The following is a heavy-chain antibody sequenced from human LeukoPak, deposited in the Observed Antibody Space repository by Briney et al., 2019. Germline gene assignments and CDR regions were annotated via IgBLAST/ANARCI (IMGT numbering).Heavy chain of an antibody. CDR2: ISWDGGST. D-gene: IGHD7-27*01. CDR1: GFTFDDYT. J-gene: IGHJ5*01. V-gene: IGHV3-43*01. Sequence: GGSLRLSCAASGFTFDDYTMHWVRQAPGKGLEWVSLISWDGGSTYYADSVKGRFTISRDNSKNSLYLQMNSLRAEDTAVYYCVREPGAPRGWFDSWGQGTLVTVSS. CDR3: VREPGAPRGWFDS.